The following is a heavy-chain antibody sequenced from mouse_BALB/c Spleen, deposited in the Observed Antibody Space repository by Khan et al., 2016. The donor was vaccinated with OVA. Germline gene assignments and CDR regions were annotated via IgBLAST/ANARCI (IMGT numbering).Heavy chain of an antibody. CDR1: GYSFTLYY. J-gene: IGHJ3*01. CDR3: ARGYDFLAS. V-gene: IGHV1-26*01. D-gene: IGHD2-14*01. Sequence: IQLVQSGPDLVKPGASVKISCKASGYSFTLYYMSWVKQSHGKSLEWIGRINPNTDNINYNQEFKGKAMLTVDKSSNTAYMELRSLTSEDSAVYFCARGYDFLASWGQGTLVTVSP. CDR2: INPNTDNI.